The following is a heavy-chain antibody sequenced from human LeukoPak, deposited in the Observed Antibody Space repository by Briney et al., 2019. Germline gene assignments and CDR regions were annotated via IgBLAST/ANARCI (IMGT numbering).Heavy chain of an antibody. CDR2: IVVGSGNT. Sequence: ASVKVSCKDSGFTFTSSAVQWVRQTRGQRLEWIGWIVVGSGNTNYAQKFQERDTITRDMSTSTAYMELSSLRSEDTAVYYCAAGRWELSRYGYYGMDVWGQGTTVTVSS. J-gene: IGHJ6*02. CDR1: GFTFTSSA. D-gene: IGHD1-26*01. CDR3: AAGRWELSRYGYYGMDV. V-gene: IGHV1-58*01.